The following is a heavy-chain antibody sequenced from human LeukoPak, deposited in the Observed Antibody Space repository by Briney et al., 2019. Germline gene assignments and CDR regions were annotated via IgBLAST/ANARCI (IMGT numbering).Heavy chain of an antibody. D-gene: IGHD3-22*01. CDR3: ARDGPVYYYDSSGYSSAFDY. Sequence: GGSLRLSGAASEFTFSSYNMNWVRQAPGKGLEWLSSISSSSSYIYYADSVKGRFTISRDNAKNSLYLQMNSLRAEDTAVYYCARDGPVYYYDSSGYSSAFDYWGQGTLVTVSS. CDR2: ISSSSSYI. J-gene: IGHJ4*02. CDR1: EFTFSSYN. V-gene: IGHV3-21*01.